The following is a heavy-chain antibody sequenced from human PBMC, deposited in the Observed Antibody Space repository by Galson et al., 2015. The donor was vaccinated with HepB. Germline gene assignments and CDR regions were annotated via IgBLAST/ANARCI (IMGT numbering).Heavy chain of an antibody. D-gene: IGHD4-17*01. CDR3: ARDGGPTTGDAFDV. V-gene: IGHV3-30-3*01. CDR2: ISSQGNNK. Sequence: SLRLSCAASGFTFNNYAMHWVRQAPRKGLEWVAVISSQGNNKYCAESVKGGFTISRDNSKNTLNMEMKSLRPEDTAVYFCARDGGPTTGDAFDVWGQGTLVTVSS. J-gene: IGHJ3*01. CDR1: GFTFNNYA.